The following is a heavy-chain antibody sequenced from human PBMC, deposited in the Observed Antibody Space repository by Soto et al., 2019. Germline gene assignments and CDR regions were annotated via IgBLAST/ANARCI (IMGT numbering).Heavy chain of an antibody. J-gene: IGHJ5*02. Sequence: SETLSLTCTVSGGSISSGDYYWSWIRQPPGKGLEWIGYIYYSGSTYYNPSLKSRVTISVDTSKNQFSLKLSSVTAADTAVYYCARDTGNYVAYWLDPWGQGTLVTVSS. D-gene: IGHD4-4*01. CDR2: IYYSGST. CDR1: GGSISSGDYY. CDR3: ARDTGNYVAYWLDP. V-gene: IGHV4-30-4*01.